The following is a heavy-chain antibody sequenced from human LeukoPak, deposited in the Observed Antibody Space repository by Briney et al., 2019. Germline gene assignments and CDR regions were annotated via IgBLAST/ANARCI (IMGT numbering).Heavy chain of an antibody. Sequence: KLQGRVTMTTDTSTSTAYMELRSLRSDDTAVYYCARSYCSGGNCYSEFDYWGQGTLVTVSS. J-gene: IGHJ4*02. V-gene: IGHV1-18*01. D-gene: IGHD2-15*01. CDR3: ARSYCSGGNCYSEFDY.